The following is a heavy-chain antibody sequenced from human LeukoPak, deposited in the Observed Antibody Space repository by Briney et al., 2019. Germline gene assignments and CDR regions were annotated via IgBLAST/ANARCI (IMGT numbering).Heavy chain of an antibody. CDR2: IIPIFGTA. Sequence: SVKVSCKASGGTFSSYAISWVRQAPGQGLEWMGGIIPIFGTANYAQKFQGRVTITADEPTSTAYMELSSLRSEDTAVYYCARSFYRGVHYFDYWGQGTLVTVSS. CDR3: ARSFYRGVHYFDY. V-gene: IGHV1-69*01. D-gene: IGHD2/OR15-2a*01. CDR1: GGTFSSYA. J-gene: IGHJ4*02.